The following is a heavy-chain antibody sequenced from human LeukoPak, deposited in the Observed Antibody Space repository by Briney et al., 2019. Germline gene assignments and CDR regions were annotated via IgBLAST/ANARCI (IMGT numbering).Heavy chain of an antibody. D-gene: IGHD3-3*01. CDR2: IKQDGSEK. CDR3: ARESDFWSGYPDAFDI. CDR1: GFTFSSYA. Sequence: GGSLRLSCAASGFTFSSYAMSWVRQAPGKGLEWVANIKQDGSEKYYVDSVKGRFAISRDNAKNSLYLQMNSLRAEDTAVYYCARESDFWSGYPDAFDIWGQGTMVTVSS. V-gene: IGHV3-7*01. J-gene: IGHJ3*02.